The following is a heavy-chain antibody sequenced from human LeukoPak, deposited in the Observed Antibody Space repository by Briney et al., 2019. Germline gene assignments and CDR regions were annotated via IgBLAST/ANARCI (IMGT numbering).Heavy chain of an antibody. J-gene: IGHJ4*02. Sequence: GGSLRLSCAASGITFSSYSMNWVRQAPGKGLEWVSYISSSSTIYYADSVKGRFTISRDNAENSLYLQMNSLRAEDTAVYYCAREVQLERQIDYWGQGTLVTVSS. V-gene: IGHV3-48*01. CDR1: GITFSSYS. D-gene: IGHD1-1*01. CDR3: AREVQLERQIDY. CDR2: ISSSSTI.